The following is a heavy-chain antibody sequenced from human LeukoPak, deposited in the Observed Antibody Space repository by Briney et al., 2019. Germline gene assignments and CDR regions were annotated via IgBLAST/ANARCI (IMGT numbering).Heavy chain of an antibody. CDR1: GFTFGDYA. CDR2: ICWTSGII. J-gene: IGHJ4*02. D-gene: IGHD2-2*01. V-gene: IGHV3-9*01. CDR3: ARRRGLEYCSSTSCYAGYFDY. Sequence: GGSLRLSCVASGFTFGDYAMHWVRQAPGKGLEWVSGICWTSGIICYADSVKGRFTISRDNAKNSLYLQMNSLRAEDTALYYCARRRGLEYCSSTSCYAGYFDYWGQGTLVSVSS.